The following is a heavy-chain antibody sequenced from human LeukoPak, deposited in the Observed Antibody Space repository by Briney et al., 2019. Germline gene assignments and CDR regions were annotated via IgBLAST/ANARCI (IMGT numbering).Heavy chain of an antibody. CDR1: GYTFTSYG. CDR3: ARLQQTIVGATNFDY. J-gene: IGHJ4*02. V-gene: IGHV1-18*01. Sequence: EASVKVSCKASGYTFTSYGISWVRQAPGQGLEWMGWISAYNGNTNYAQKLQGRVTMTTDTSTSTAYMELRSLRSDDTAVYYCARLQQTIVGATNFDYWGQGTLVTVSS. CDR2: ISAYNGNT. D-gene: IGHD1-26*01.